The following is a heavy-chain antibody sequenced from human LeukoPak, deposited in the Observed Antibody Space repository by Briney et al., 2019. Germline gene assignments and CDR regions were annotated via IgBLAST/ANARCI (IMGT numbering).Heavy chain of an antibody. V-gene: IGHV3-23*01. D-gene: IGHD1-1*01. J-gene: IGHJ6*03. CDR1: GFTFSSYA. CDR3: ARDSGTLDYYYMDV. CDR2: ISGSGGST. Sequence: PGGSLRLSCAASGFTFSSYAMSWVRQAPGKGLEWVSAISGSGGSTYYADSVKGRFTISRDNAKNSLYLQMNSLRAEDTAVYYCARDSGTLDYYYMDVWGKGTTVTISS.